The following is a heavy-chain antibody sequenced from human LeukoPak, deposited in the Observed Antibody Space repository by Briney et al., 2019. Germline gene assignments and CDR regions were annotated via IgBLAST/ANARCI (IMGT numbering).Heavy chain of an antibody. Sequence: GGSLRLPCAASDFPFNTYSMSWVRQAPGKAPEWVSSISSTSSNLHYADSVRGRFVISRDNAKNSLYLQMYSLRAEDTALYYCARLISGALTMIASGGAFDIWGQGTMVTVSS. V-gene: IGHV3-21*01. CDR2: ISSTSSNL. CDR3: ARLISGALTMIASGGAFDI. J-gene: IGHJ3*02. CDR1: DFPFNTYS. D-gene: IGHD3-22*01.